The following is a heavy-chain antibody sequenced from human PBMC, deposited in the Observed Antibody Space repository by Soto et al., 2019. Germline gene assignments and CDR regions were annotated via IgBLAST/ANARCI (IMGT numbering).Heavy chain of an antibody. Sequence: PGESLKISCKGSGYSFTSYWIGWVRQMPGKGLEWMGLIYPGDSDTRYSPSFQGKVTISADKSISTAYLQWSSLKASDTAMYYCARTYYYASSGYYYLPLDYWGQGTLVTVSS. D-gene: IGHD3-22*01. V-gene: IGHV5-51*01. J-gene: IGHJ4*02. CDR1: GYSFTSYW. CDR2: IYPGDSDT. CDR3: ARTYYYASSGYYYLPLDY.